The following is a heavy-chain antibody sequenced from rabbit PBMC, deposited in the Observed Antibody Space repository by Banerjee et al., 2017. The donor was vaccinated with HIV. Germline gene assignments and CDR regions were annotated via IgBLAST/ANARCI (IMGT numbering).Heavy chain of an antibody. J-gene: IGHJ4*01. CDR2: IKTADGGT. CDR1: GFDLSSYFY. Sequence: QSLEESGGGLVQPEGSLALTCKASGFDLSSYFYMCWVRQVPGKGLEWIACIKTADGGTAYASWAKGQFTISKTSSTTVTLQMTSLTVADTATYFCARGNGGGGGYGYGDYFNLWGPGTLVTVS. D-gene: IGHD6-1*01. CDR3: ARGNGGGGGYGYGDYFNL. V-gene: IGHV1S40*01.